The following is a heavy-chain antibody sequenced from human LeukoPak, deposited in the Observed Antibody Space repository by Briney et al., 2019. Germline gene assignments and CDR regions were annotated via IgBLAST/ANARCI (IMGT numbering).Heavy chain of an antibody. D-gene: IGHD6-19*01. V-gene: IGHV3-30*02. CDR1: GFTFSSYG. J-gene: IGHJ4*02. CDR2: IRYDGSNK. CDR3: AKATVAGTGFYDY. Sequence: GGSLRLSCAASGFTFSSYGMHWVRQAPGKGLEWVAFIRYDGSNKYYADSVKGRFTISRDNSKNTLYLQMNSLRAEDTAVYYCAKATVAGTGFYDYWGQGTLVTVSS.